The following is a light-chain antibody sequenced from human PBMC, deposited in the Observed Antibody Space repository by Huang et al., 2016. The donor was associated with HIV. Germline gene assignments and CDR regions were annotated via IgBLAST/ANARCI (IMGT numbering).Light chain of an antibody. CDR2: GAS. Sequence: EIVLTQSPATLSLSPGGRATLSCRASQNISSFLAWYQQGACQAPRLLIYGASNRATGIPARFSGSGSGTDFTLTINNLEPGDFAVYYCQQRFTFGPGTKVDIK. J-gene: IGKJ3*01. CDR1: QNISSF. CDR3: QQRFT. V-gene: IGKV3-11*01.